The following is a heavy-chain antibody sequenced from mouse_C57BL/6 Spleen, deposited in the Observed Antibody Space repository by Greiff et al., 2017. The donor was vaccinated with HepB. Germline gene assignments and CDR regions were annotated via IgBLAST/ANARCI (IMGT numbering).Heavy chain of an antibody. V-gene: IGHV1-19*01. CDR1: GYTFTDYY. CDR2: INPYNGGT. CDR3: ARRRANWDEEARYYFDY. D-gene: IGHD4-1*01. Sequence: EVQLQQSGPVLVKPGASVKMSCKASGYTFTDYYMNWVKQSHGKSLEWIGVINPYNGGTSYNQKFKGKATLTVDKSSSTAYKELNSLTSEDSAVYYCARRRANWDEEARYYFDYWGQGTTLTVSS. J-gene: IGHJ2*01.